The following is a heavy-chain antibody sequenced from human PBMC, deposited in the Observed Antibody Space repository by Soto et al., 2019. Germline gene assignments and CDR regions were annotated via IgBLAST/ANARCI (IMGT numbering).Heavy chain of an antibody. CDR2: IYYSGST. V-gene: IGHV4-59*01. CDR1: GGSISSYY. D-gene: IGHD5-18*01. Sequence: SETLSLTCTVSGGSISSYYWSWIRQPPGKGLEWIGYIYYSGSTNYNPSLKSRVTISVDTSKNQFSLKLSSVTAADTAVYYCARAMVKGNYYYYGMDVWGQGTTVT. J-gene: IGHJ6*02. CDR3: ARAMVKGNYYYYGMDV.